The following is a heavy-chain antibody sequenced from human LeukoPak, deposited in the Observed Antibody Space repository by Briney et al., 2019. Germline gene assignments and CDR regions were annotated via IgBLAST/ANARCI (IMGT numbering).Heavy chain of an antibody. CDR1: GLTLGSYW. Sequence: GGSLRLPCEASGLTLGSYWLSWSGRAQGKGLEWVANIKQDGSEKYYVDSVKGRFTISRDNAKNSLYLQMNSLRAEETAVYYCARDSSSSFGYWGQGTLVTVSS. CDR2: IKQDGSEK. D-gene: IGHD6-13*01. J-gene: IGHJ4*02. V-gene: IGHV3-7*01. CDR3: ARDSSSSFGY.